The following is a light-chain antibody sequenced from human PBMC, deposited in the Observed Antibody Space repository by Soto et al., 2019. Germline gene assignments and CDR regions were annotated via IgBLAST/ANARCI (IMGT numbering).Light chain of an antibody. CDR3: QQLDSYPIT. J-gene: IGKJ5*01. CDR1: QGISSF. V-gene: IGKV1-9*01. Sequence: DIQLTQSPSFLSASVGDRVTITCRASQGISSFLAWYQEKPGEAPKLLIYDASTLQSWVPSRFNGSGSGTEFTRTISSLQPEDCAIYYCQQLDSYPITFGQGTRLEIK. CDR2: DAS.